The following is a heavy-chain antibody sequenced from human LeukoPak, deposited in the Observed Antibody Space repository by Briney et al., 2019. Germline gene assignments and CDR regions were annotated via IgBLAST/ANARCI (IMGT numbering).Heavy chain of an antibody. D-gene: IGHD4-11*01. CDR3: ARGYYSNWFDP. Sequence: SETLSLTCAVYGGSFSGYDWSWIRQPPGKGLEWVGEINHSGSTNYNPSLKSRVTISVDSSKNQFSLMLSSVTAADTAVYYCARGYYSNWFDPWGQGTLVTVSS. CDR2: INHSGST. J-gene: IGHJ5*02. V-gene: IGHV4-34*01. CDR1: GGSFSGYD.